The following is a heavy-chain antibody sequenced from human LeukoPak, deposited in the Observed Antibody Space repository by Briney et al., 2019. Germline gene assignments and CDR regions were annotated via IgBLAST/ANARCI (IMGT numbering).Heavy chain of an antibody. CDR1: GFTFSSYW. CDR3: AREEDGSYYY. D-gene: IGHD1-26*01. CDR2: IKKDGSDK. Sequence: GGSLRFSCAVSGFTFSSYWMSWVRQDPGKGLEWVANIKKDGSDKFYVDSVKGRFTISRDNAKNSLYLQMNSLRAEDTAVYYCAREEDGSYYYWGQGTLVTVSS. J-gene: IGHJ4*02. V-gene: IGHV3-7*01.